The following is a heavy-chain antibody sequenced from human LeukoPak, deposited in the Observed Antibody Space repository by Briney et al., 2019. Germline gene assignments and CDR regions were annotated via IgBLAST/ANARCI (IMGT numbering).Heavy chain of an antibody. D-gene: IGHD5-18*01. CDR2: ISYDGSNK. Sequence: GGSLRLSCAASGVTFSSHAMHWVRQAPGKGLEWVAVISYDGSNKYYADSVKGRFTISRDNSKNTLYLQMNSLRAEDTAVYYCAKAYTAMVKVCGSVDYWGQGTLVTVSS. CDR3: AKAYTAMVKVCGSVDY. J-gene: IGHJ4*02. V-gene: IGHV3-30*04. CDR1: GVTFSSHA.